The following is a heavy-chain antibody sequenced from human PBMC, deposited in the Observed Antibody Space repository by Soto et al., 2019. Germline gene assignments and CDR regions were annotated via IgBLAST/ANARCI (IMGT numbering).Heavy chain of an antibody. CDR3: AKSGYSGYDYYYYGMDV. V-gene: IGHV3-30*18. J-gene: IGHJ6*02. Sequence: GGSLRLSCAASGFTFSSYGMHWVRQAPGKGLEWVAVISYDGSNKYYADSVKGRFTISRDNSKNTLYLQMNSLRAEDTAVYSCAKSGYSGYDYYYYGMDVWGQGTTVTVSS. CDR2: ISYDGSNK. D-gene: IGHD5-12*01. CDR1: GFTFSSYG.